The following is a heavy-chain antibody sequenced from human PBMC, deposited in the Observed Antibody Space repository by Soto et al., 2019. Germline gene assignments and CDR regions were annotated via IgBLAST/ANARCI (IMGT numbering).Heavy chain of an antibody. J-gene: IGHJ4*02. Sequence: EVQLLESGGGLIQPGESLRLSCEASGFTFSSYGMSWVRQAPGKGLEWVSSISGNGGYRNYADSVKGRFTISRDDSKKMLYVHRNSLRVEGTAVYDCAKVAGADTGVGFDHWGQGVLVTVSS. CDR2: ISGNGGYR. D-gene: IGHD2-15*01. CDR3: AKVAGADTGVGFDH. CDR1: GFTFSSYG. V-gene: IGHV3-23*01.